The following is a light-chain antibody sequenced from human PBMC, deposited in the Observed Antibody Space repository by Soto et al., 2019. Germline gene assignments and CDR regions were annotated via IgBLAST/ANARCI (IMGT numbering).Light chain of an antibody. CDR3: SSYASSNNFV. CDR2: EVS. Sequence: QSVLPQPPSASGSPGQSVTISCTGTNSDVGGYNFVSWYQQHPGKAPKLMIYEVSKRPSGVPDRFSGSKSGNTASLTVSGLQAEDEADYYCSSYASSNNFVFGTGSKVTVL. J-gene: IGLJ1*01. V-gene: IGLV2-8*01. CDR1: NSDVGGYNF.